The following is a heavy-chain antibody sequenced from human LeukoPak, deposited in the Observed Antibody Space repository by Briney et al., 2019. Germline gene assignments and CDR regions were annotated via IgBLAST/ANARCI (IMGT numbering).Heavy chain of an antibody. CDR2: ISYDGSNK. CDR3: ARVSRYSYGSFDY. Sequence: SGGSLRLSCAASGFTFSSYGMHWVRQAPGKGLEWVAVISYDGSNKYYADSVKGRFTISRDDAKNSLYLQLNSLRVEDTAVYLCARVSRYSYGSFDYWGQGTLVTVSS. V-gene: IGHV3-30*03. J-gene: IGHJ4*02. CDR1: GFTFSSYG. D-gene: IGHD5-18*01.